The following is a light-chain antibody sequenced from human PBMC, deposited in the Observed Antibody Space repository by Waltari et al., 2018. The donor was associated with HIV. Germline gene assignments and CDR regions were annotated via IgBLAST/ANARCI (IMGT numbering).Light chain of an antibody. CDR3: QQYDNLVLT. CDR2: DAS. J-gene: IGKJ4*01. Sequence: DIQMTQSPSSLSASVGDRVTITCQASQDISNYLNWYQQKPGKAPKRLIYDASNLETGVPSRFSGSGSGTDFTFTISSLQPEDIATYYCQQYDNLVLTFGGGTKVEIK. V-gene: IGKV1-33*01. CDR1: QDISNY.